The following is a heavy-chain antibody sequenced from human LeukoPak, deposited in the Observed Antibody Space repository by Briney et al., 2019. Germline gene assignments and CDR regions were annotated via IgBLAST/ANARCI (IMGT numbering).Heavy chain of an antibody. V-gene: IGHV1-2*02. CDR1: GYTFTGYY. D-gene: IGHD4-17*01. J-gene: IGHJ4*02. CDR2: INPNSGGT. CDR3: ARGRYGDSFFDY. Sequence: ASVRVSCKASGYTFTGYYMHWVRQAPGQGLEWMGWINPNSGGTNYAQKFQGRVTMTRDTSISTAYMELSRLRSDDTAVYYCARGRYGDSFFDYWGQGTLVTVSS.